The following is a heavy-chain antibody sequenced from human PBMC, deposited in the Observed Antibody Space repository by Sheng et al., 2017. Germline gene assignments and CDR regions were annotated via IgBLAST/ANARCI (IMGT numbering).Heavy chain of an antibody. CDR1: GGVFGTYA. J-gene: IGHJ6*02. V-gene: IGHV1-69*01. Sequence: QVQLVQSGAEAKKPGSSVKVSCKASGGVFGTYAIGWVRQAPVQGLEWMGGIVPAFGTIKYAQKFQGRVTITADASTNIAYMELRSLKSEDTAVYFCARIFGNSASVTYYYGMDVWGQG. D-gene: IGHD3-10*01. CDR3: ARIFGNSASVTYYYGMDV. CDR2: IVPAFGTI.